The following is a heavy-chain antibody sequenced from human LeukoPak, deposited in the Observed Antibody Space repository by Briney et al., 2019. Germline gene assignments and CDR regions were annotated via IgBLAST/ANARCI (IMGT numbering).Heavy chain of an antibody. Sequence: GGSLRLFCAASGFTFSNYDKHWVRQPTGGGLECVSVIGCTYNAYYPDSLKGRVTLSREKCKNSLYLQMNSLRAEDTAVYYCARGALSRNYGAYDIWGQGTMVTVSS. D-gene: IGHD1-26*01. CDR1: GFTFSNYD. V-gene: IGHV3-13*01. J-gene: IGHJ3*02. CDR2: IGCTYNA. CDR3: ARGALSRNYGAYDI.